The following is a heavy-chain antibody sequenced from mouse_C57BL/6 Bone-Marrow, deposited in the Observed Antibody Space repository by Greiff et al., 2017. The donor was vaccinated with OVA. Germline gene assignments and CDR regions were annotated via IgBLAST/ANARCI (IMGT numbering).Heavy chain of an antibody. CDR2: IDPSDSYT. D-gene: IGHD2-5*01. J-gene: IGHJ3*01. CDR3: AREYSKSAWFAY. Sequence: VKLQQPGAELVMPGASVKLSCKASGYTFTSYWMHWVKQRPGQGLEWIGEIDPSDSYTNYNQKFKGKSTLTADKSSSTAYMQLSSLTSEDSAVYFCAREYSKSAWFAYWGQGTLVTVSA. CDR1: GYTFTSYW. V-gene: IGHV1-69*01.